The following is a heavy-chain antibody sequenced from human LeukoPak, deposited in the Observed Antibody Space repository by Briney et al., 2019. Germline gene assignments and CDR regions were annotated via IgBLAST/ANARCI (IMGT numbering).Heavy chain of an antibody. D-gene: IGHD3-22*01. CDR3: TTDFRITLIVVAPFAFDI. J-gene: IGHJ3*02. CDR1: GFTFSNAW. Sequence: SGGSLRLSCAASGFTFSNAWMSWVRQAPGKGLEWVCRIKSKTDGGTTDYAAPVKGRFTISRDDSKNTLYLQMNSLKTEDTAVYYCTTDFRITLIVVAPFAFDIWGQGTMVTVSS. V-gene: IGHV3-15*01. CDR2: IKSKTDGGTT.